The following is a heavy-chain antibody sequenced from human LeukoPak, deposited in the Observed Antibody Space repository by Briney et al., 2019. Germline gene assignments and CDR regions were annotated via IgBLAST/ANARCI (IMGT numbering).Heavy chain of an antibody. CDR3: ARDEMRWQQSDY. CDR1: GFTFSTSW. J-gene: IGHJ4*02. CDR2: IKQDGSEK. Sequence: PGGSLRPSCIVSGFTFSTSWMSWVRQAPGKGLEWVANIKQDGSEKYYVDSVKGRFTISRDNAKNSLYLQMNSLRAEDTAVYYCARDEMRWQQSDYWGQGTLVTVSS. V-gene: IGHV3-7*01. D-gene: IGHD6-13*01.